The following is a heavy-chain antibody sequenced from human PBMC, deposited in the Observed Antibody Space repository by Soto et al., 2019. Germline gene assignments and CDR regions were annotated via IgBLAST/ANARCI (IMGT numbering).Heavy chain of an antibody. Sequence: QITLKESGPTLVKPTQTLTLTCTFSGFSLSTTGVGVGWIRQPPGKALECLALIYWDDDKRYSPSLTNRLTITKDTSKNQVVLTMTHMHPVDTGTYFCAYRPSLDWGHFDSWGQGTLVTVSS. V-gene: IGHV2-5*02. CDR3: AYRPSLDWGHFDS. CDR1: GFSLSTTGVG. D-gene: IGHD7-27*01. CDR2: IYWDDDK. J-gene: IGHJ4*02.